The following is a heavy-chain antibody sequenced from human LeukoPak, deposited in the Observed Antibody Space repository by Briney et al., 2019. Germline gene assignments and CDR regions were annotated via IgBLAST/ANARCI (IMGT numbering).Heavy chain of an antibody. CDR1: GFTFSNYA. D-gene: IGHD2-2*01. CDR3: ARCTASCDANAFDV. J-gene: IGHJ3*01. V-gene: IGHV3-33*01. Sequence: PGRSLRLSCTASGFTFSNYAMHWVRQAPGKGLEWVAVIWYDGSNKYYADSVKGRFTISRDNSKNTVFLLMNSLRAEDTAVYYCARCTASCDANAFDVWGEATMLTVSS. CDR2: IWYDGSNK.